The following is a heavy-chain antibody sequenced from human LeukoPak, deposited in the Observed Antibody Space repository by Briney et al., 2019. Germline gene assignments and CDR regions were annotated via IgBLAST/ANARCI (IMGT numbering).Heavy chain of an antibody. CDR1: GYSFTSYG. CDR2: ISAYNGNT. D-gene: IGHD5-18*01. V-gene: IGHV1-18*01. J-gene: IGHJ3*02. CDR3: ARDMGIRKWLPVDAFDI. Sequence: ASVKVSCKASGYSFTSYGINWVRQAPGQGLEWMGWISAYNGNTKYAQKLQGRVTMTTDTSTSTAYMELRSLTSDDTAVYYCARDMGIRKWLPVDAFDIWGQGTMVTVSS.